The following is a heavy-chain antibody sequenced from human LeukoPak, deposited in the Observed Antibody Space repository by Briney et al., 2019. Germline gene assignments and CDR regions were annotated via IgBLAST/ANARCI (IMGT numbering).Heavy chain of an antibody. CDR3: ARSTRVAGKQDYYYMDV. CDR2: INPNSGGT. J-gene: IGHJ6*03. D-gene: IGHD6-19*01. Sequence: AAVKVSCKASGYTFTGYYMHWVRQAPAQGLEWMGWINPNSGGTNYAQKFQGRVTMTRDTSISTAYMELSRLRSDDTAVYYCARSTRVAGKQDYYYMDVWGKGTTVTISS. CDR1: GYTFTGYY. V-gene: IGHV1-2*02.